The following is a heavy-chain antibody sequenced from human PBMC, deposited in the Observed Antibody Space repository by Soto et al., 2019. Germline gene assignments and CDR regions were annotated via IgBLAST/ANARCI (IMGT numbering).Heavy chain of an antibody. Sequence: QITLKASGQTLVKPTETLTLTCTFSGFALSTSGAGVAWIREPPGKALERVALIYWNDDTRYRPALKSRLTITEATSKNQVVLRMTNMGPADPGTYYCARIRTIFGEVISAAGIDVWGPGTTVTAAS. CDR3: ARIRTIFGEVISAAGIDV. V-gene: IGHV2-5*01. D-gene: IGHD3-3*01. J-gene: IGHJ6*02. CDR1: GFALSTSGAG. CDR2: IYWNDDT.